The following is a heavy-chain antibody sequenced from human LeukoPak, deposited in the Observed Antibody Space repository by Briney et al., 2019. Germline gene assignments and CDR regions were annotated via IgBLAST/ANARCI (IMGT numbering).Heavy chain of an antibody. V-gene: IGHV4-34*01. CDR1: GGSFSGYY. Sequence: SETLSLTCAVYGGSFSGYYWSWIRQPPGKGLEWIGEINHSGSTNYNPSLKSRVTISVDTSKNQFSLKLRSVTAADTAVYYCARFLDGYNFYFDYWSQGTLVTVSS. CDR2: INHSGST. D-gene: IGHD5-24*01. CDR3: ARFLDGYNFYFDY. J-gene: IGHJ4*02.